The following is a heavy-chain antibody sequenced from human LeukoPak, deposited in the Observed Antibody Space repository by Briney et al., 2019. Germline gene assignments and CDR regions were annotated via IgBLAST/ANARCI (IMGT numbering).Heavy chain of an antibody. CDR1: GYTFTSYD. CDR3: ARDQETILEGSSLALSDY. J-gene: IGHJ4*02. V-gene: IGHV1-2*02. Sequence: ASVKVSCKASGYTFTSYDINWVRQATGQGLEWMGWINPNSGGTNYAQKFQGRVTMTRDTSISTAYMELSRLRSDDTAVYYCARDQETILEGSSLALSDYWGQGTLVTVSS. D-gene: IGHD3-3*01. CDR2: INPNSGGT.